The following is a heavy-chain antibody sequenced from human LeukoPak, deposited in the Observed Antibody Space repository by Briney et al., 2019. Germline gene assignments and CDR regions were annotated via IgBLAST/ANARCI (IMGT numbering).Heavy chain of an antibody. CDR2: ISSSSSYI. D-gene: IGHD4-23*01. CDR1: GFTFSSYS. J-gene: IGHJ6*03. CDR3: AKDSTVVTPNGNYMDG. V-gene: IGHV3-21*04. Sequence: GGSLSFPCAASGFTFSSYSMKWVRQAPGQGLEWVSSISSSSSYIYYADSVKGRFTIYRDNSKNSMYLQMNSLRTEDTALYYCAKDSTVVTPNGNYMDGWGKGTTVTVSS.